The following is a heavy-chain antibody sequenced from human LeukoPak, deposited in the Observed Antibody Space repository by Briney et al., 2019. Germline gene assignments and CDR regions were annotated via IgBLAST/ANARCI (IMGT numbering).Heavy chain of an antibody. D-gene: IGHD2-2*01. CDR1: GGTFSSYA. CDR3: ASALGYCSSTSCPIN. Sequence: GASVKVSCKASGGTFSSYAISWVRQAPGQGLEWMGGIIPIFGTANYAQKFQGRVTITTDESTNTAYMEVSSLRSEDTAVYYCASALGYCSSTSCPINWGQGTLVTVSS. CDR2: IIPIFGTA. J-gene: IGHJ4*02. V-gene: IGHV1-69*05.